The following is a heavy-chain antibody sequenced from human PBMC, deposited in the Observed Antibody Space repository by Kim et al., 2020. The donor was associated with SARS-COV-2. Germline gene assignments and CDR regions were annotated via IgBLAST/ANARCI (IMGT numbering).Heavy chain of an antibody. Sequence: SETLSLTCTVSGGSISSGDYYWSWIRQPPGKGLEWIGYIYYSGSTYYNPSLKSRVTISVDTSKNQFSLKLSSVTAADTAVYYCARGEGTVTFDYWGQGTLVTVSS. J-gene: IGHJ4*02. V-gene: IGHV4-30-4*01. CDR2: IYYSGST. CDR1: GGSISSGDYY. D-gene: IGHD4-17*01. CDR3: ARGEGTVTFDY.